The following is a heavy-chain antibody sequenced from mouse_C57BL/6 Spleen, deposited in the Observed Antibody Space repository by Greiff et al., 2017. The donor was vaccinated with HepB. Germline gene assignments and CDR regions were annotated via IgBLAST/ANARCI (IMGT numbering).Heavy chain of an antibody. CDR1: GYSITSGYY. V-gene: IGHV3-6*01. CDR2: ISYDGSN. CDR3: ARGTLDYFDY. Sequence: EVKLMESGPGLVKPSQSLSLTCSFTGYSITSGYYWNWIRQFPGNKLEWMGYISYDGSNNYNPSLKNRISITRDTSKNQFFLKLNSVTTEDTATYYCARGTLDYFDYWGQGTTLTVSS. J-gene: IGHJ2*01.